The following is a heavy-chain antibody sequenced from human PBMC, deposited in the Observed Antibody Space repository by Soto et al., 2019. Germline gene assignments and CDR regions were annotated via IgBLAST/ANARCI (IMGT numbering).Heavy chain of an antibody. V-gene: IGHV4-34*01. CDR1: GGSFSGYY. J-gene: IGHJ3*02. CDR3: ARDEPIVVVAANKSSGTFDI. Sequence: PSETLSLTCAVYGGSFSGYYWSWIRQPPGKGLEWIGEINHSGSTNYNPSLKSRVTISVDTSKNQFSLKLSSVTAADTAVYYCARDEPIVVVAANKSSGTFDIWGQGTMVTVSS. D-gene: IGHD2-15*01. CDR2: INHSGST.